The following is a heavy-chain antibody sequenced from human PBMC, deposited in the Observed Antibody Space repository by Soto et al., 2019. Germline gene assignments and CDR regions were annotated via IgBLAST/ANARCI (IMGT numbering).Heavy chain of an antibody. CDR1: GFTFSSYN. CDR3: ARDYDFWSCPHYRYYYYYMDV. Sequence: PGGSLRLSCAASGFTFSSYNMNWVRQAPGKGLEWVSYIVSSSSTIYYADSVKGRFTISRDNAKNSLYLQVNSLRAEDTAVYFCARDYDFWSCPHYRYYYYYMDVWGKRTTVTVSS. CDR2: IVSSSSTI. D-gene: IGHD3-3*01. V-gene: IGHV3-48*01. J-gene: IGHJ6*03.